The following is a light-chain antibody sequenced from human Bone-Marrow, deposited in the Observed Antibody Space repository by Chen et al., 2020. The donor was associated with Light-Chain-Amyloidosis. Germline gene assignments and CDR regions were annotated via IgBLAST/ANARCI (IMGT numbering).Light chain of an antibody. CDR2: KDS. CDR3: QSADSSDTYVI. J-gene: IGLJ2*01. Sequence: SLDLTPPPAVSVSPGQTSRITCPGDTLPMQYTYWYQRKPGQAPQLVIYKDSQRPSGIPERFSGSSSGTIVTLTISGVQAEDEADYYCQSADSSDTYVIFGGGTKLTVL. V-gene: IGLV3-25*03. CDR1: TLPMQY.